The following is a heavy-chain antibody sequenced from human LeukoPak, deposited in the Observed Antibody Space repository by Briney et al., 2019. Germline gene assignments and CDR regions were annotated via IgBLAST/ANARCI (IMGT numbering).Heavy chain of an antibody. J-gene: IGHJ4*02. D-gene: IGHD4-17*01. CDR2: ISSSGSYI. CDR1: AFTFSSYS. Sequence: GGSLRLSCAASAFTFSSYSMNWVRQAPGKGLEWVSSISSSGSYIYYADSVKGRFTISRDNAKNSLYLQMNSLRAEDSAVYYCARDRLHYGEYEKTFDYWGQGTLVTVSS. CDR3: ARDRLHYGEYEKTFDY. V-gene: IGHV3-21*01.